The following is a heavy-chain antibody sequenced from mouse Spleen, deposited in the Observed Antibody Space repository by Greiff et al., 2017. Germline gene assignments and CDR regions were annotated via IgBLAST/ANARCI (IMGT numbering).Heavy chain of an antibody. CDR2: IDPETGGT. V-gene: IGHV1-15*01. Sequence: QVQLKQSGAELVRPGASVTLSCKASGYTFTDYEMHWVKQTPVHGLEWIGAIDPETGGTAYNQKFKGKAILTADKSSSTAYMELRSLTSEDSAVYYCTRGDHYYAMDYWGQGTSVTVSS. D-gene: IGHD3-3*01. J-gene: IGHJ4*01. CDR3: TRGDHYYAMDY. CDR1: GYTFTDYE.